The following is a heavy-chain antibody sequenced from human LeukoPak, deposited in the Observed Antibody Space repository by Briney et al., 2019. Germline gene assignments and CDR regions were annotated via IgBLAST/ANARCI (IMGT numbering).Heavy chain of an antibody. D-gene: IGHD7-27*01. J-gene: IGHJ4*02. Sequence: GGSRRLSCIVSGFTFDSYAMGWVRQAPGKGLEWVSSIVGSGDCTYYADSVKGRFTIYRDNSKNTLYLQMNSLGAEDTAVYYCVQDWAWGAFAYWGQGTLVTVSS. CDR1: GFTFDSYA. CDR2: IVGSGDCT. CDR3: VQDWAWGAFAY. V-gene: IGHV3-23*01.